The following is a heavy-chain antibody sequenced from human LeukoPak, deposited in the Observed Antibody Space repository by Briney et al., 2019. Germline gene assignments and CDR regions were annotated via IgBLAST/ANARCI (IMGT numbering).Heavy chain of an antibody. D-gene: IGHD2-2*01. CDR2: INHSGST. V-gene: IGHV4-34*01. CDR1: GGSFSGYY. J-gene: IGHJ4*02. Sequence: PSETLSLTCAVYGGSFSGYYWSWIRQPPGKGLEWIGEINHSGSTNYNPSLKSRVTISVDTSKNQFSLKLSSVTAADTAVYYCARNFIVVADNYFDYWGQGTLVTVSS. CDR3: ARNFIVVADNYFDY.